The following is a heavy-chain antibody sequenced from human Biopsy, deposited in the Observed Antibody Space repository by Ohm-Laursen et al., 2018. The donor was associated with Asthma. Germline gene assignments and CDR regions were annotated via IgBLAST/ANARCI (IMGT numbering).Heavy chain of an antibody. Sequence: GASVKVSCKISGYILTDLSMHWVRQAPGQGLEWLGGIMTVFGTTNYAQKFQGRVTITADESTSTAYMEVTSLRSEDTAIYYCARCQVGYSSGRSLLLKKIYYSGMDVWGQGTAVTVSS. CDR2: IMTVFGTT. CDR1: GYILTDLS. D-gene: IGHD6-19*01. J-gene: IGHJ6*02. CDR3: ARCQVGYSSGRSLLLKKIYYSGMDV. V-gene: IGHV1-69*13.